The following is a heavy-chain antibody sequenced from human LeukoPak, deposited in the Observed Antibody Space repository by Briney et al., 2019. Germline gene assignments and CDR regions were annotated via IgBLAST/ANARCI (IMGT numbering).Heavy chain of an antibody. V-gene: IGHV4-59*02. J-gene: IGHJ4*02. CDR3: ARDRGNYFDY. Sequence: SETLSLTCTVSGGSVSSYYWSWIRQPPGKGLEWIGYISYSGTTNYNPSLKSRVTISVAPSKNQFSLKLRSVTAPDTAVYYCARDRGNYFDYWGQGTLVTVSS. D-gene: IGHD6-13*01. CDR2: ISYSGTT. CDR1: GGSVSSYY.